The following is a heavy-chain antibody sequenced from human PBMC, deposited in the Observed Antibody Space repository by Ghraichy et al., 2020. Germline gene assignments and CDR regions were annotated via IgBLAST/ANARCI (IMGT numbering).Heavy chain of an antibody. Sequence: GGSLRLSCAASGFTFSSYAMSWVRQAPGKGLEWVSAISSSGGTTYYADSVKGRFTISRDNSRNTLYLQMNSLRAEDTAVYYCAKTGLYNWNPIDYWGQGTLVTVSS. CDR3: AKTGLYNWNPIDY. CDR2: ISSSGGTT. J-gene: IGHJ4*02. V-gene: IGHV3-23*01. CDR1: GFTFSSYA. D-gene: IGHD1-20*01.